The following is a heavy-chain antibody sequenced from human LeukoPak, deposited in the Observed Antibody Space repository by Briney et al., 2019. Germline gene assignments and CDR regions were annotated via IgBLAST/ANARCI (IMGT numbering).Heavy chain of an antibody. CDR2: IYYSGST. CDR3: AREYGDSTVAPGY. Sequence: PSQTLSLTCAVSGDSFSSGGYSWAWLRQPPGKELDWIGYIYYSGSTFYNPSLKSRVTISLDTSKNQCSLNLSSVTAADTAVYYCAREYGDSTVAPGYWGQGTLVTVSS. D-gene: IGHD4-17*01. CDR1: GDSFSSGGYS. V-gene: IGHV4-30-4*07. J-gene: IGHJ4*02.